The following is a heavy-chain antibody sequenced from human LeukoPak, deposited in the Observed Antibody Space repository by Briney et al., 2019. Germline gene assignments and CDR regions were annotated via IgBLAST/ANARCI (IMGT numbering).Heavy chain of an antibody. V-gene: IGHV5-51*01. J-gene: IGHJ4*02. CDR3: ARQEPTVTNVRVFDY. D-gene: IGHD4-17*01. CDR1: GYSFTSYW. Sequence: GESLKISCKGSGYSFTSYWIGWVRQMPGKGLEWMGIIYPGDSDTRYSPSFQGQVTISADKSISTAYLQWSSLKASDTAMYYCARQEPTVTNVRVFDYWGQGTLVTVSS. CDR2: IYPGDSDT.